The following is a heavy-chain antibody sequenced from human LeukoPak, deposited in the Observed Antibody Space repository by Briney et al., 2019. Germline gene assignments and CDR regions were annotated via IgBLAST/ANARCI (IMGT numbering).Heavy chain of an antibody. D-gene: IGHD2-2*02. Sequence: SETLSLTRAVSAYSISSGYYWGWSLQPPGKGLEWLGSIYHSGSTYQNPSLKIRFTIPVATPANQFSLRLSSSTPPDTPACACARHGRYPFFDYWGQGTLVTVSS. CDR2: IYHSGST. J-gene: IGHJ4*02. CDR3: ARHGRYPFFDY. CDR1: AYSISSGYY. V-gene: IGHV4-38-2*01.